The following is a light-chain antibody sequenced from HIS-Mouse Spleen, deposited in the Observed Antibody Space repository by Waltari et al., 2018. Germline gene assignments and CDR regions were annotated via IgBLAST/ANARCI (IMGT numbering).Light chain of an antibody. J-gene: IGLJ3*02. V-gene: IGLV1-40*01. Sequence: QSVLTQPPSVSGAPGQRVTISCTGSSSNIGAGYDVHWYPQLPGTAPKLLISGNSNRAAGVPDRFSGSKSGTSASLASTGLQAEDEADYYCQSYDSSLSGSKWVFGGGTKLTVL. CDR1: SSNIGAGYD. CDR3: QSYDSSLSGSKWV. CDR2: GNS.